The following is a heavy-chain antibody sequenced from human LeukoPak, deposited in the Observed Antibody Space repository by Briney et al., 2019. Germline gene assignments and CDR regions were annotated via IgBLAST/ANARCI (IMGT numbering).Heavy chain of an antibody. J-gene: IGHJ4*02. CDR1: GFTFYNYA. CDR3: AKVRGTYSSGYFFDY. Sequence: QPGRSLRLSCAASGFTFYNYAMHWVRQAPGKGLEWLSIISWNSGYIGYADSVKGRFTISRDNAKKSLDLQMNSLRAEDTAFYYCAKVRGTYSSGYFFDYWGQGTLVTVSS. CDR2: ISWNSGYI. D-gene: IGHD6-19*01. V-gene: IGHV3-9*01.